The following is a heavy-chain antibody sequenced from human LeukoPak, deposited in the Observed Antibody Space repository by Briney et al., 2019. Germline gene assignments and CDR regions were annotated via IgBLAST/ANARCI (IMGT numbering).Heavy chain of an antibody. J-gene: IGHJ4*02. D-gene: IGHD4-17*01. CDR2: ISYDGSNK. CDR3: ANLDYGDYSFDY. Sequence: GGSLRLSCAASGFTFSSYGMHWVRQAPGKGLEWVAVISYDGSNKYYADSVKGRFTISRDNSKNTLYLQMNSLRAEDTAVYYCANLDYGDYSFDYWGQGTLVTVSS. V-gene: IGHV3-30*18. CDR1: GFTFSSYG.